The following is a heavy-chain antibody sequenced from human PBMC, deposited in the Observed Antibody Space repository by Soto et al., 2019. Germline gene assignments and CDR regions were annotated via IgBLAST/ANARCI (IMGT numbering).Heavy chain of an antibody. CDR3: ARDEEDANLMIVVLPGDY. CDR1: GDRFSRYG. CDR2: ISTYNGNT. J-gene: IGHJ4*02. Sequence: QVQLVQSGGEVKKPGASVTVSCKTSGDRFSRYGINWVRQAPGQVLEWMGWISTYNGNTQYAQKFQGRVIMTIDTSTNTAYLELRSLRSDDTAVYYCARDEEDANLMIVVLPGDYWGQGTLVSVSS. V-gene: IGHV1-18*01. D-gene: IGHD3-22*01.